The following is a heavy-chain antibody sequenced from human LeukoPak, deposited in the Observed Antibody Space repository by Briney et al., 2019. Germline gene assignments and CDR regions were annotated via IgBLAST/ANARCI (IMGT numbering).Heavy chain of an antibody. CDR2: ISGSGGST. Sequence: PGGSLSLSCAASGCTFSSYSMSWVRQAPGKGLEWVSAISGSGGSTYYADSVKRRFTISSDNSKHTLYLQMNSLRAEDTAVYYCAKASPRGDYWGQGTLVTVSS. D-gene: IGHD1-26*01. CDR3: AKASPRGDY. V-gene: IGHV3-23*01. J-gene: IGHJ4*02. CDR1: GCTFSSYS.